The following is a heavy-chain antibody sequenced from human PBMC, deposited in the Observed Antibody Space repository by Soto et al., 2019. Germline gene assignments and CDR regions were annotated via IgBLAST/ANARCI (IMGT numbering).Heavy chain of an antibody. Sequence: GASVKVSCKASGYTFTSYYMHWVRQAPGQGLEWMGIINPSGGSTSYAQKFQGRVTMTRDTSTSTAYMELSSLRSEDTAVYCCARGGNKYYYDSSRWFDPWGQGTLVTVSS. CDR3: ARGGNKYYYDSSRWFDP. V-gene: IGHV1-46*01. CDR2: INPSGGST. CDR1: GYTFTSYY. J-gene: IGHJ5*02. D-gene: IGHD3-22*01.